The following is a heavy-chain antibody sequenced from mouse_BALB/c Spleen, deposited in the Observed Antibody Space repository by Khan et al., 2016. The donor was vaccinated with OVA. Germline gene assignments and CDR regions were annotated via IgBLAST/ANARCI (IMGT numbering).Heavy chain of an antibody. CDR2: INPTSGYT. Sequence: QIQLVQSGAELAKPGDSVKMSCKASGYTFTSYWMHWIKQTPGQGLEWIGYINPTSGYTAYTQKFKDKFTLTADTSSSTAYMQLSSLTSDDSAVYCCARDRIDYWGQGTTLTVSS. V-gene: IGHV1-7*01. CDR3: ARDRIDY. CDR1: GYTFTSYW. J-gene: IGHJ2*01.